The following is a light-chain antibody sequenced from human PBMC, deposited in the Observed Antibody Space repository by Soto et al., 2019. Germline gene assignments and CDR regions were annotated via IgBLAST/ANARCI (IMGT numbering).Light chain of an antibody. CDR1: QSISSY. Sequence: DLQSPPSPSSLSASVGGSVTITGRASQSISSYLNWYQQKPRKAPKLLIFAAYSLQSGVPSRFSGSGSGTYFTLTISNLQPEDLATYDGQQNSSPPTITVGPGERVAIK. V-gene: IGKV1-39*01. J-gene: IGKJ5*01. CDR3: QQNSSPPTIT. CDR2: AAY.